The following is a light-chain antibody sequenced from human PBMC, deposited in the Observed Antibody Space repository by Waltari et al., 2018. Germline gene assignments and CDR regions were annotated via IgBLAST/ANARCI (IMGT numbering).Light chain of an antibody. CDR1: QGIGND. V-gene: IGKV1-17*01. CDR2: AAS. CDR3: LQHNSYPVT. Sequence: DIQMTQSPSSLSASVGDRVTITCRARQGIGNDLGWYQQKPGKAPKRLIYAASSLPSGVPSRFSGSGSGTEFTLTISSLQPEDFATYYCLQHNSYPVTFGGGTKVEIK. J-gene: IGKJ4*01.